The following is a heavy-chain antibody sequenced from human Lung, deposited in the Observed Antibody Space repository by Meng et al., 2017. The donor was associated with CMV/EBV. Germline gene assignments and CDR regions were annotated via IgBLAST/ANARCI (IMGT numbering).Heavy chain of an antibody. V-gene: IGHV3-11*01. CDR1: GFTFSDFY. D-gene: IGHD3-22*01. CDR3: ARGSRFTMIVVAPSG. J-gene: IGHJ4*02. Sequence: GESLKISCAASGFTFSDFYMSWIRQAPGKGLEWVSYITSSGRTIHYADSVKGRFTVSRDNARNSLDLQMNSLRAEDTAVYYCARGSRFTMIVVAPSGWGQGTXVTVAS. CDR2: ITSSGRTI.